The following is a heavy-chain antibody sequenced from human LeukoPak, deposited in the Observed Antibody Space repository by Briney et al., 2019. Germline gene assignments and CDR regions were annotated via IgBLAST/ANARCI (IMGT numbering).Heavy chain of an antibody. D-gene: IGHD4-17*01. CDR1: GFNFGDYP. CDR2: ISYDGGTT. CDR3: ARNANDYVDRKCLDS. V-gene: IGHV3-30*04. J-gene: IGHJ5*01. Sequence: PGRPQRLPCGTSGFNFGDYPMYWVRQAPGKGLEWLTFISYDGGTTYYANSVKGRFTVSRDNFKNTLYLQMDSLRAEDTAVYYCARNANDYVDRKCLDSWGQGTLVTVSS.